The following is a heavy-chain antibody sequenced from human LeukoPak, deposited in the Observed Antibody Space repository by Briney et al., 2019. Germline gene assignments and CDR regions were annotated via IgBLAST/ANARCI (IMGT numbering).Heavy chain of an antibody. CDR3: ARNGGAYCGGDCYSAYYYGMDV. CDR1: GFTFSSYS. J-gene: IGHJ6*04. V-gene: IGHV3-21*01. D-gene: IGHD2-21*02. CDR2: ISSSSSYI. Sequence: GGSLRLPCAASGFTFSSYSMNWVRQAPGKGLEWVSSISSSSSYIYYADSVKGRFTISRDNAKNSLYLQMNSLRAEDTAVYHCARNGGAYCGGDCYSAYYYGMDVWGKGTTVTVSS.